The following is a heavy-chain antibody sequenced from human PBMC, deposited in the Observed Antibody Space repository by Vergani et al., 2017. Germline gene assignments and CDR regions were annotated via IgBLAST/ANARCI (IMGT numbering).Heavy chain of an antibody. CDR1: GVSVTDYN. D-gene: IGHD6-13*01. Sequence: QAQLQESGPGLVKPSETLSLTCHVFGVSVTDYNCNWIRPAPGTGLEWIGSLSTTGGATHASHNPSLKSRVSISVDTSKSQFSLRLTSVTAADSAIYYCAGDTHSWQRADRWGQGLLVSVSS. V-gene: IGHV4-59*02. J-gene: IGHJ5*02. CDR2: LSTTGGA. CDR3: AGDTHSWQRADR.